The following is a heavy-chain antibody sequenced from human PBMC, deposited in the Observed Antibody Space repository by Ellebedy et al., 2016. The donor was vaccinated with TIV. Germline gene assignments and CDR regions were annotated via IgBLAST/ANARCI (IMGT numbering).Heavy chain of an antibody. CDR1: GFTFTSSA. D-gene: IGHD6-19*01. J-gene: IGHJ3*02. CDR2: IVVGSGNT. Sequence: AASVKVSCKASGFTFTSSAMQWARQARGQRLEWIGWIVVGSGNTNYAQKFQERVTITRDMSTSTAYMELSSLRSEDTAVYYCAAVPHQQWPWNDAFDIWGQGTMVTVSS. CDR3: AAVPHQQWPWNDAFDI. V-gene: IGHV1-58*02.